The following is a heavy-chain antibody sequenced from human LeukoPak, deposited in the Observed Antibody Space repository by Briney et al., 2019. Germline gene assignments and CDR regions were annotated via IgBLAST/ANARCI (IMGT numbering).Heavy chain of an antibody. CDR1: GGSISSYY. J-gene: IGHJ4*02. Sequence: PSETLSLTCTVSGGSISSYYWSWIRQPPGKGLEWIGYIYTSGSTNYTPSLKSRVTISVDTSKNQFSLKLSSVTAADTAVYYCARGLTGGYYFDYWGQGTLVTVSS. CDR3: ARGLTGGYYFDY. V-gene: IGHV4-4*09. CDR2: IYTSGST. D-gene: IGHD7-27*01.